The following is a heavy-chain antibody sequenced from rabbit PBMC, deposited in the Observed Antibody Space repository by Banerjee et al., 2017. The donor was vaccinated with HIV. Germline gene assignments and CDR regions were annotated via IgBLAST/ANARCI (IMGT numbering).Heavy chain of an antibody. D-gene: IGHD8-1*01. J-gene: IGHJ4*01. CDR3: ARDRHAVTSGYFNL. CDR1: GFSFSSGYY. Sequence: QSLEESGGDLVKPGASLTLTCTASGFSFSSGYYMCWVRQAPGKGLEWVACIGASGSDSTRYASWAKGRFTISKTSSTTVTLQMTSLTAADTGTYFCARDRHAVTSGYFNLWGPGTWSPS. V-gene: IGHV1S40*01. CDR2: IGASGSDST.